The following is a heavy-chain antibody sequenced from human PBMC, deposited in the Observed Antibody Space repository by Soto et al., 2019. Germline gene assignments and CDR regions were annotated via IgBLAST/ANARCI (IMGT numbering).Heavy chain of an antibody. CDR1: GFTLRNYA. CDR3: ARARLDTPALDY. CDR2: ISYDGSNK. J-gene: IGHJ4*02. V-gene: IGHV3-30-3*01. Sequence: QVQLVESGGGVVEPGRSRRLPCAASGFTLRNYAMHWVRQAPGKGLEWVAAISYDGSNKYNADSVKGRFTISRDNSKNTLYLQMNSLRVEDTAVYYCARARLDTPALDYWGQGTLVTVSS. D-gene: IGHD2-2*01.